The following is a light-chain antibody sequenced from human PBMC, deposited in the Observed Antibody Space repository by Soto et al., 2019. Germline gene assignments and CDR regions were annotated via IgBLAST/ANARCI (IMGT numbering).Light chain of an antibody. CDR2: GAS. J-gene: IGKJ4*01. V-gene: IGKV3-20*01. Sequence: ETVLTQSPGTLSLSPGERATLFCRAGQSVSSSHLAWYQQKPGQAPRLLISGASNRVTDVPDRFSGSESGTDFTLTISRLETEDFAMYYCQHYDGSPLTFGGGTKVETK. CDR3: QHYDGSPLT. CDR1: QSVSSSH.